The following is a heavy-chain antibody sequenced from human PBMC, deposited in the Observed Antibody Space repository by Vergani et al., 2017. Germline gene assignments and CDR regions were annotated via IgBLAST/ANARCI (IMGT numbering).Heavy chain of an antibody. CDR1: GGSISSYY. J-gene: IGHJ3*02. Sequence: QVQLQESGPGLVKPSETLSLTCTVSGGSISSYYWSWIRQPPGKGLEWIGYIYYSGSTYYNPSLKSRVTISVDTSKNQFSLKLSSVTAADTAVYYCARVFGVVRGVNAFDIWGQGTMVTVSS. CDR2: IYYSGST. D-gene: IGHD3-10*01. V-gene: IGHV4-30-4*01. CDR3: ARVFGVVRGVNAFDI.